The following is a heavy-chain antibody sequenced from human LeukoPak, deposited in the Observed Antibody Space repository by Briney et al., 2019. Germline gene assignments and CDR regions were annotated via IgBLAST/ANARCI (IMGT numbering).Heavy chain of an antibody. D-gene: IGHD5-12*01. CDR1: GYSISSGYY. V-gene: IGHV4-38-2*02. Sequence: SETLSLTCSVSGYSISSGYYWAWVRQPPGKGLEWIGKIYHGRSTYYNPSLKSRVTISVDTSNNQFSLKLSSVTAADTAVYYCARHEGWDVVATRQPINYWGQGTLVTVSS. CDR3: ARHEGWDVVATRQPINY. CDR2: IYHGRST. J-gene: IGHJ4*02.